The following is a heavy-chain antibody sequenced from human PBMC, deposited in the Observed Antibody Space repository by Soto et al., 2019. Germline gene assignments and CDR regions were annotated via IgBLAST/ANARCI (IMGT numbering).Heavy chain of an antibody. CDR1: RFTFGDYG. D-gene: IGHD1-1*01. Sequence: EVHVVESGGGLAQPGRSLRLSCAASRFTFGDYGMHWVRQVSGKVPEWVSGISWNGANIGYADSVKGRFNISRDNAKSSLYLQMGSLRVEDTALYYCVKDMAGTGAFDMWGQGTMVTVSS. CDR2: ISWNGANI. J-gene: IGHJ3*02. V-gene: IGHV3-9*01. CDR3: VKDMAGTGAFDM.